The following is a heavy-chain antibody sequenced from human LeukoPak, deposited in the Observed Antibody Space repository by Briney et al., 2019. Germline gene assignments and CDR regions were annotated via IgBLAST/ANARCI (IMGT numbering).Heavy chain of an antibody. J-gene: IGHJ6*02. CDR3: ARGKDTAMVNYGMDV. Sequence: GGSLRLSCAASGFTFSSYGMHWVRQAPGKGLEWVAVIWYDGSNKYYADSVKGRFTISRDNSKNMLYLQMNSLRAEDTAVYYCARGKDTAMVNYGMDVWGQGTTVTVSS. D-gene: IGHD5-18*01. CDR2: IWYDGSNK. CDR1: GFTFSSYG. V-gene: IGHV3-33*01.